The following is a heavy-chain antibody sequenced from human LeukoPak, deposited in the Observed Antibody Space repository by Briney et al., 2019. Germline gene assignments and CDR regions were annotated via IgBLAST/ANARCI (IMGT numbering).Heavy chain of an antibody. CDR1: GFTFSSYG. CDR3: AESGYNYDSNAYPFIDY. Sequence: GGSLRLSCAASGFTFSSYGMSWVRQAPGKALEWVSGISSGGGSTHYADSVKGRFTISRDNSKNTLYLEMSSLRAEDTAVYYCAESGYNYDSNAYPFIDYWGQGTLVTVSS. D-gene: IGHD3-22*01. J-gene: IGHJ4*02. V-gene: IGHV3-23*01. CDR2: ISSGGGST.